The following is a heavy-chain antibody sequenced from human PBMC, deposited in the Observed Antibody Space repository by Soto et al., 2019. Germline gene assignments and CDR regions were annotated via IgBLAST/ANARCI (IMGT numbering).Heavy chain of an antibody. CDR2: ITGSGLTI. CDR1: GFTFSKYA. Sequence: VQLLESGGGLVQPGGSLRLSCEASGFTFSKYAMIWVRQAPGKGQEWVSGITGSGLTIEHSASVKGRFTISRDNSKNTVYLQENTLRAEDTVFYYCAKDDVSGDGLWLVSDWGQGTPVTVS. J-gene: IGHJ4*02. CDR3: AKDDVSGDGLWLVSD. D-gene: IGHD2-21*02. V-gene: IGHV3-23*01.